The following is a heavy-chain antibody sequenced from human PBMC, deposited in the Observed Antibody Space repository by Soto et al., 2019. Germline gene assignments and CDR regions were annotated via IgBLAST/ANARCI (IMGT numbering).Heavy chain of an antibody. Sequence: QVQLVQSGAEVKKPGSSVKVSCEASGGTFSSYAISWVRQAPGQGLEWMGGIIPIFGTANYAQKFQGRVTITADESTSTAYMELSSLRSEDTAVYYCARSTIPATVMWTAYYYYGMDVWGQGTTVTVSS. D-gene: IGHD4-17*01. V-gene: IGHV1-69*01. CDR2: IIPIFGTA. CDR3: ARSTIPATVMWTAYYYYGMDV. CDR1: GGTFSSYA. J-gene: IGHJ6*02.